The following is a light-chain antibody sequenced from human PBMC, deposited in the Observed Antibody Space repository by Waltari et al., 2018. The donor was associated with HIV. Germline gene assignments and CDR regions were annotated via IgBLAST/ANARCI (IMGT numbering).Light chain of an antibody. J-gene: IGKJ3*01. V-gene: IGKV1-9*01. Sequence: DSQLTQSQSFLSASVGDRVTITCRASQGISSYLAWYQQKPGKAPKLLIYTASILQSGVPSRFSGSGSGTEFTLTISSLQPEDFATYYCQRLNSYRFTFGHGTKVDIK. CDR2: TAS. CDR3: QRLNSYRFT. CDR1: QGISSY.